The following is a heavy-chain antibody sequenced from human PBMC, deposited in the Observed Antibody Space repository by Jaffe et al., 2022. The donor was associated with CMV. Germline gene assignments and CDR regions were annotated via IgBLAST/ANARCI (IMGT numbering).Heavy chain of an antibody. CDR3: ARGRTPWGRAHYYMDV. Sequence: EVQLVESGGGLVQPGGSLRLSCAASGFTFSSYDMHWVRQATGKGLEWVSAIGTAGDPYYPGSVKGRFTISRENAKNSLYLQMNSLRAGDTAVYYCARGRTPWGRAHYYMDVWGKGTTVTVSS. CDR1: GFTFSSYD. D-gene: IGHD7-27*01. V-gene: IGHV3-13*05. J-gene: IGHJ6*03. CDR2: IGTAGDP.